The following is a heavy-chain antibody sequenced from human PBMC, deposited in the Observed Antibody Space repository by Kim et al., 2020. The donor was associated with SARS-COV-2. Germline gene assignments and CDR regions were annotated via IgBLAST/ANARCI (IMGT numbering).Heavy chain of an antibody. V-gene: IGHV3-74*01. Sequence: GGSLRLSCAVSGLNFRSAWMHWVRQTSGNELVWVANINGDASITRYADSVKGRFTISRDNAKNMLFLQMSSLRAEDTAVYYCARDYDRSYDYWGQGTLVRVSS. CDR2: INGDASIT. CDR3: ARDYDRSYDY. J-gene: IGHJ4*02. CDR1: GLNFRSAW. D-gene: IGHD3-16*01.